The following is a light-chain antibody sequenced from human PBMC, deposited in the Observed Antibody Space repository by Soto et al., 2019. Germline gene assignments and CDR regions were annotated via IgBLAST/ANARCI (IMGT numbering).Light chain of an antibody. CDR1: QSVNSN. CDR3: QQYNNWPRT. Sequence: EIVMTQSPATLSVSPGERGTLSCRASQSVNSNLAWYQQKPGQAPRLLIYGASTRATGIPARFSGSGSGTEFTLTISSLQSEDFAVYYCQQYNNWPRTFGQGTKVDIK. J-gene: IGKJ1*01. V-gene: IGKV3-15*01. CDR2: GAS.